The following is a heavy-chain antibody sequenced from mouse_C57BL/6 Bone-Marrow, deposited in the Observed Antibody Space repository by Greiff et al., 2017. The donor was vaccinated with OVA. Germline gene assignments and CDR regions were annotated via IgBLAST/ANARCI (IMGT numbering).Heavy chain of an antibody. Sequence: VQLQQPGAELVKPGASVKMSCKASGFTFTSYWITWVKQRPGQGLEWIGDIYPGSGSTNYNEKFKSKATLTVDTSSSTAYMQLSSLTSKDSAVYYCARDYGSSLWYFDVWGTGTTVTVSS. V-gene: IGHV1-55*01. CDR2: IYPGSGST. CDR3: ARDYGSSLWYFDV. CDR1: GFTFTSYW. J-gene: IGHJ1*03. D-gene: IGHD1-1*01.